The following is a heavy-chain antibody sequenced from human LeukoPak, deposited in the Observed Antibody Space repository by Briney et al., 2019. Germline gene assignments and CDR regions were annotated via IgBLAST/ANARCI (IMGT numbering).Heavy chain of an antibody. Sequence: ASVKVSCKASGYTFTGYYMHWVRQAPGQGLEWMGWINPSSGDTNSAQNFQGRVTMTRDTSISTAYMELTRLRSDDTAVYYCARAPTFDIWGQGTMVTVSS. J-gene: IGHJ3*02. CDR2: INPSSGDT. CDR3: ARAPTFDI. CDR1: GYTFTGYY. V-gene: IGHV1-2*02.